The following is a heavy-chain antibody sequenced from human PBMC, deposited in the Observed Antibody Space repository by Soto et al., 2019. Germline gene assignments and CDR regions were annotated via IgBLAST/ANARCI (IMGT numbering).Heavy chain of an antibody. CDR2: IYYSGSI. V-gene: IGHV4-59*01. CDR3: ATSGWFSNWFDP. D-gene: IGHD6-19*01. J-gene: IGHJ5*02. CDR1: GVSINTYY. Sequence: SETLSLTCSVSGVSINTYYWTWIRQPPGKGLEWIGYIYYSGSIKYNPSLESRVTISVDPSKNQFSLKLYSVTAADTAVYFCATSGWFSNWFDPWGQGTLVTVS.